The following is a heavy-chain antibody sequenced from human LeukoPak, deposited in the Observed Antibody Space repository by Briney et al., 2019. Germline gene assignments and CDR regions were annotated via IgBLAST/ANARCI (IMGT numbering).Heavy chain of an antibody. CDR3: AKGGHFNFDY. J-gene: IGHJ4*02. V-gene: IGHV3-7*01. Sequence: GGSLRLSCAASGFTFSAYWMKWVRQAPGKGLEWVASIKEDGNDKYYVDSVKGRFSISRDNAKNSLYLQMNSLRTEDTAVYYCAKGGHFNFDYWGQGTLVTVSS. CDR1: GFTFSAYW. CDR2: IKEDGNDK. D-gene: IGHD5-12*01.